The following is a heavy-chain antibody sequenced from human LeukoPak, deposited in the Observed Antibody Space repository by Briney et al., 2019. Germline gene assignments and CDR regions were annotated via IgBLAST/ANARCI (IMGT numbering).Heavy chain of an antibody. D-gene: IGHD2-15*01. CDR1: GGTISSYY. CDR3: ARQVVVAATRDYYYYMDV. CDR2: IYYSGST. Sequence: KPSETLSLTCTVSGGTISSYYWSWIRQPPGKGLEWIAYIYYSGSTSYNPSLKSRVTISIDTSGTQFSLKLSSVTAADTAVYYCARQVVVAATRDYYYYMDVWGKGTTVTVSS. V-gene: IGHV4-59*01. J-gene: IGHJ6*03.